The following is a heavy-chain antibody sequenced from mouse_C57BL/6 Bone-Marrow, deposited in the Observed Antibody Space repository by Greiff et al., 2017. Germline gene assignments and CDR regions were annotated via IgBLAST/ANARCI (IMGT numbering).Heavy chain of an antibody. V-gene: IGHV1-50*01. Sequence: QVQLQQPGAELVKPGASVKLSCKASGYTFTSYWMQWVKQRPGQGLEWIGEIDPSDSYTNYNQKFKGKATLTVDTSSSTAYMQLSSLTSEDSAVYYCARDVGHWYFDVWGTGTTVTVSS. CDR1: GYTFTSYW. J-gene: IGHJ1*03. CDR3: ARDVGHWYFDV. CDR2: IDPSDSYT.